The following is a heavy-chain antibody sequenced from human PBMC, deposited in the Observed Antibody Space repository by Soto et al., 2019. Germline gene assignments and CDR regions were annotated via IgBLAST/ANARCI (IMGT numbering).Heavy chain of an antibody. CDR2: IYYSGST. V-gene: IGHV4-31*03. D-gene: IGHD2-8*01. J-gene: IGHJ4*02. CDR1: GGSISSGGYY. Sequence: SETLSLTCTVSGGSISSGGYYWSWIRQHPGKGLEWIGYIYYSGSTYYNPSLKSRVTISVDTSKNQFSLKLSSVTAADTAVYYCARGAPVYCTNGVCHDFDYWGQGTLVTVSS. CDR3: ARGAPVYCTNGVCHDFDY.